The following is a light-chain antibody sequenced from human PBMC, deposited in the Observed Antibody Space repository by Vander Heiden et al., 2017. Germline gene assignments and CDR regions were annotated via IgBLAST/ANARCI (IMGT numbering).Light chain of an antibody. CDR2: LGS. CDR1: QSLLHSNGYNY. V-gene: IGKV2-28*01. CDR3: MQALQTPRT. J-gene: IGKJ2*01. Sequence: DIVMTQSHLSLPVPPGEPASISCRSSQSLLHSNGYNYLDWYLQKPGLSPQLLIYLGSNRASGVPDRFSGSGSGTDFTLKISRVEAEDVGVYYCMQALQTPRTFGQGTKLEIK.